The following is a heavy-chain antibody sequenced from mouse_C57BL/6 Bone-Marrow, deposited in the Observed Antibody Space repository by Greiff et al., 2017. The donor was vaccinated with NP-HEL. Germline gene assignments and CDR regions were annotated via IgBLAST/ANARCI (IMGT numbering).Heavy chain of an antibody. D-gene: IGHD5-1-1*01. J-gene: IGHJ4*01. Sequence: VQLQQSGPGLVQPSQSLSITCTVSGFSLTSYGVHWVRQSPGKGLEWLGVIWRGGSTDYNAAFMSRLSITKDNSKSQVFFKMNSLQADDTAIYYCAKNGAYQRTYAMDYWGQGTSVTVSS. CDR1: GFSLTSYG. V-gene: IGHV2-5*01. CDR3: AKNGAYQRTYAMDY. CDR2: IWRGGST.